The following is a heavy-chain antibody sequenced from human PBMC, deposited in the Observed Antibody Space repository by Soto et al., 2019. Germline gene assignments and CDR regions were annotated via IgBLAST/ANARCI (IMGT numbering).Heavy chain of an antibody. CDR1: GFTFTSYS. D-gene: IGHD2-21*01. J-gene: IGHJ3*02. CDR3: ARDDSFAFDI. Sequence: GGSLRLSCAASGFTFTSYSMNWVRQAPGKGLEWVSYIRGTTHYADSVKGRFTISRDNARSSLYLQMNSLRADDTAVYYCARDDSFAFDIWGQGTMVT. CDR2: IRGTT. V-gene: IGHV3-48*01.